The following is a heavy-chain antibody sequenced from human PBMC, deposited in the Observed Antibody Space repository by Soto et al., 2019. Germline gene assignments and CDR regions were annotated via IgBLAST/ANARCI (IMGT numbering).Heavy chain of an antibody. CDR3: VRMQGGRFLDAFDI. Sequence: QITLKESGPTLVKSTQTLTLTCSFSGFSLTTSGVGVGWIRQPPGKVPEWLAVIYWNDDRRYSSSLKTRLTITKDTSKDAVILTVSDMDPVDTATYYCVRMQGGRFLDAFDIWGRGTLVTVSS. CDR1: GFSLTTSGVG. D-gene: IGHD3-3*01. J-gene: IGHJ3*02. V-gene: IGHV2-5*01. CDR2: IYWNDDR.